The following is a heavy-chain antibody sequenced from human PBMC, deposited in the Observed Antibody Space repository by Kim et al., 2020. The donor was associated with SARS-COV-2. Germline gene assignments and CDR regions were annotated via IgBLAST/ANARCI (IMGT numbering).Heavy chain of an antibody. Sequence: SVKVSCTPSGGTFSTYAISWVRQAPGQGLEWMGRIIPILGIANYAQKFQGRVTITADKSTSTAYMELSSLRSEDTAVYYCARDRHYYGSGSYLYYMDVWGKGTTVTVSS. J-gene: IGHJ6*03. V-gene: IGHV1-69*04. CDR1: GGTFSTYA. CDR2: IIPILGIA. CDR3: ARDRHYYGSGSYLYYMDV. D-gene: IGHD3-10*01.